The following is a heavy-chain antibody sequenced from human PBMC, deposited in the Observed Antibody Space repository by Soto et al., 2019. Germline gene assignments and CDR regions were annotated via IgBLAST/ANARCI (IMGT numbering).Heavy chain of an antibody. CDR1: GGSFSGYY. J-gene: IGHJ4*02. V-gene: IGHV4-34*01. D-gene: IGHD3-10*01. CDR3: ARAQMGSYGSGSYYKGFDY. Sequence: QVQLQQWGAGLLKPSETLSLTCAVYGGSFSGYYWSWIRQPPGKGLEWMGEINHSGSTNYNPSLKSRVTISVDTSKNQFSLKLSSVTAADTAVYYCARAQMGSYGSGSYYKGFDYWGQGTLVTVSS. CDR2: INHSGST.